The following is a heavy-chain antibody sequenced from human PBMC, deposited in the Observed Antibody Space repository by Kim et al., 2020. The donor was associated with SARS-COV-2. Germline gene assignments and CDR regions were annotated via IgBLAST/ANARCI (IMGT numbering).Heavy chain of an antibody. Sequence: ASVKVSCKASGYTFTGYYMHWVRQAPGQGLEWMGRINPNSGGTNYAQKFQGRVTMTRDTSISTAYMELSRLRSDDTAVYYCARSRHRGIVVVPAAITWDYWGQGTLVTVSS. V-gene: IGHV1-2*06. D-gene: IGHD2-2*02. CDR2: INPNSGGT. CDR1: GYTFTGYY. J-gene: IGHJ4*02. CDR3: ARSRHRGIVVVPAAITWDY.